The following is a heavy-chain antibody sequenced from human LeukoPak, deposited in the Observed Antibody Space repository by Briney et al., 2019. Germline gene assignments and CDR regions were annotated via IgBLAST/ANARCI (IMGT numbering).Heavy chain of an antibody. Sequence: SETLSLTCAVYGGSFSGYYWSWIRQPPGKGLEWIGSMCYSGATYYNPPLKSRVTMSVDTSKKQFSLKLSSVTAADTAVYYCVKDRGNHTTDYWGQGTLVTVSS. CDR1: GGSFSGYY. J-gene: IGHJ4*02. CDR2: MCYSGAT. V-gene: IGHV4-34*10. D-gene: IGHD1-14*01. CDR3: VKDRGNHTTDY.